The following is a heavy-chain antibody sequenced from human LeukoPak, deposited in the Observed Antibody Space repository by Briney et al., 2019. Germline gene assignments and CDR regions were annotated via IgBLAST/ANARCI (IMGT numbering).Heavy chain of an antibody. CDR2: IYYSGST. CDR3: ARHGTGFDY. Sequence: SETLSLTCTVSGGSISSYYWSWIRQPPGKGLEWIGYIYYSGSTNYNPSLKSRVTVSVDTSKNQFSLKLSSVTAADTAVYYCARHGTGFDYWGQGTLVTVSS. V-gene: IGHV4-59*08. CDR1: GGSISSYY. D-gene: IGHD1-1*01. J-gene: IGHJ4*02.